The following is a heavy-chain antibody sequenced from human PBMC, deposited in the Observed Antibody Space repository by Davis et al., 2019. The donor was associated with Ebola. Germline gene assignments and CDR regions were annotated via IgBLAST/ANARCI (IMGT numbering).Heavy chain of an antibody. CDR3: ASAYGDSDAFDI. CDR1: GGSISSGGYS. J-gene: IGHJ3*02. Sequence: MPSETLSLTCAVSGGSISSGGYSWSWIRQPPGKGLEWIGYIYHSGSTYYNPSLKSRVAISVDRSKNQFSLKLSSVTAADTAVYYCASAYGDSDAFDIWGQGTMVTVSS. CDR2: IYHSGST. V-gene: IGHV4-30-2*01. D-gene: IGHD4-17*01.